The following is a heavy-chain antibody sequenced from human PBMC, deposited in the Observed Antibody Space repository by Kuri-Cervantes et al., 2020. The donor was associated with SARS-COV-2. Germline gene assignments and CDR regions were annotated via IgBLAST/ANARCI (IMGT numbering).Heavy chain of an antibody. Sequence: GSLRLSCAVYGGSFSGYYWSWIRQPPGKGLEWIGEINHSGSTNYNPSLKSRVTISVDTSKNQFSLKLSSVTAADMAVYYCARVWGWSGYYFHYGMDVWGQGTTVTVSS. D-gene: IGHD3-3*01. CDR3: ARVWGWSGYYFHYGMDV. V-gene: IGHV4-34*01. CDR2: INHSGST. J-gene: IGHJ6*02. CDR1: GGSFSGYY.